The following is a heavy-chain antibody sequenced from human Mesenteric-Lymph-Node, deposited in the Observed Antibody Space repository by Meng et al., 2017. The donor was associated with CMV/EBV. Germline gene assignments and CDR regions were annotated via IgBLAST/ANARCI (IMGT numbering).Heavy chain of an antibody. CDR3: ARLYIDGYNEDYYFDY. CDR2: ISNSGTIK. J-gene: IGHJ4*02. D-gene: IGHD5-24*01. V-gene: IGHV3-11*04. Sequence: GGSLRLSCAASGFTFSDYYMSWIRQAPGKGLEWVSYISNSGTIKHYADSVKGRFTMSRDNAGDSVYVQMDSLRAEDTAVYYCARLYIDGYNEDYYFDYWGQGTLVTVSS. CDR1: GFTFSDYY.